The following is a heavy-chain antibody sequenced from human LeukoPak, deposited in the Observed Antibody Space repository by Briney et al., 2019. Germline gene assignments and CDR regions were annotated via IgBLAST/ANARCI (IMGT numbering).Heavy chain of an antibody. D-gene: IGHD5-12*01. V-gene: IGHV1-2*02. CDR2: INPNSGGT. J-gene: IGHJ4*02. Sequence: ASVKVSCKASGYTFTGYYMHWVRQAPGQGLEWMGWINPNSGGTNYAQKLQGRVTMTTDTSTSTAYMELRSLRSDDTAVYYCARGGGFVPRIFGGYVEKPFGYWGQGTLVTVSS. CDR1: GYTFTGYY. CDR3: ARGGGFVPRIFGGYVEKPFGY.